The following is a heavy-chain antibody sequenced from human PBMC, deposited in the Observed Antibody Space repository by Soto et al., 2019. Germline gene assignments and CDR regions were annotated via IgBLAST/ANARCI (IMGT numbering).Heavy chain of an antibody. CDR3: ARRGQTAGLGY. CDR2: INRDGTDT. V-gene: IGHV3-74*01. Sequence: EVQLMESGGGLVQPGGSQRLSCTASEFTFSSYWMHWVRQAPGKGLEWLSRINRDGTDTSYADSVKGRFTVSRDNVKNTLYLQMDSLSVEDTAVYYCARRGQTAGLGYWGQGALVTVSS. J-gene: IGHJ4*02. D-gene: IGHD6-25*01. CDR1: EFTFSSYW.